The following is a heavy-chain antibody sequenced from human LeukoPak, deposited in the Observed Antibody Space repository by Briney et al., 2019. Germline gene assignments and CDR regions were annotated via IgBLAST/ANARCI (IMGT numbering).Heavy chain of an antibody. J-gene: IGHJ4*02. CDR1: GGSISSYH. CDR2: GYNSGTT. Sequence: SETLSLTCTVSGGSISSYHWSWIRQPPGKGLEWVGFGYNSGTTNYNPSLKSRLTISVDTSKNQLSLKLSSVTPADTAVYYCARSGDGYNFDYWGQGTLVTVSS. D-gene: IGHD5-24*01. V-gene: IGHV4-59*01. CDR3: ARSGDGYNFDY.